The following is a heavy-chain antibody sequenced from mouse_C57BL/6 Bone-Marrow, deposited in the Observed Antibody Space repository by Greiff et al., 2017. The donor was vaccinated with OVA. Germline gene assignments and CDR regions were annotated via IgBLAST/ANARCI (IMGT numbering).Heavy chain of an antibody. CDR2: ISNGGGST. CDR1: GFTFSDYY. Sequence: KLMESGGGLVQPGGSLKLSCAASGFTFSDYYMYWVRQTPEKRLEWVAYISNGGGSTYYPDTVKGRFTISRDNAKNTLYLQMSRLKSEDTAMYYCARHGLGRGFAYWGQGTLVTVSA. V-gene: IGHV5-12*01. D-gene: IGHD4-1*01. J-gene: IGHJ3*01. CDR3: ARHGLGRGFAY.